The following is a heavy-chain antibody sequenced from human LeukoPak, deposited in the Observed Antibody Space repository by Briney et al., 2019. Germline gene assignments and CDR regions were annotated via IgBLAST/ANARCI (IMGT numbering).Heavy chain of an antibody. J-gene: IGHJ4*02. CDR1: GYTFTDYY. D-gene: IGHD2-15*01. Sequence: ASVKVSCKASGYTFTDYYMHWVRQAPGQGLEWMGWIHPNSGGTNYAQHLQGRVAMTRDTSISTAYVELINLRSDDTAVYYCARSFVVVVTASTHFDYWGQGTLVTVPS. V-gene: IGHV1-2*02. CDR3: ARSFVVVVTASTHFDY. CDR2: IHPNSGGT.